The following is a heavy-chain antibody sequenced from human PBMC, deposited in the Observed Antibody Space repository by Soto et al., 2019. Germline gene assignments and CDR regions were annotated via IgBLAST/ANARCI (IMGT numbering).Heavy chain of an antibody. V-gene: IGHV1-69*13. Sequence: SVKVSCKDSGGTFSSYAISWVRQAPGQGLEWMGGIIPIFGTANYAQKFQGRVTITADESTSTAYMELSSLRSDDTAVYYCARDPYHVLMVNAPNLYGMDVWGQGTTVTVSS. CDR3: ARDPYHVLMVNAPNLYGMDV. CDR1: GGTFSSYA. J-gene: IGHJ6*02. CDR2: IIPIFGTA. D-gene: IGHD2-8*01.